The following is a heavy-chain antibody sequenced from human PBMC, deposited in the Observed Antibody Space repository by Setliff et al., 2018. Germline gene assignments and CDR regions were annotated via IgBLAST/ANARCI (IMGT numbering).Heavy chain of an antibody. J-gene: IGHJ5*02. D-gene: IGHD6-13*01. Sequence: LRLSCAASGFTFRSYAMSWVRQAPGKGLEWVSAISGSGVSTYYADSVKGRFTISRDNSKNTLYLQMNSLRDEDTAVYYCAKEYSSTWVKAWFDPWGQGTLVTVSS. CDR1: GFTFRSYA. CDR2: ISGSGVST. V-gene: IGHV3-23*01. CDR3: AKEYSSTWVKAWFDP.